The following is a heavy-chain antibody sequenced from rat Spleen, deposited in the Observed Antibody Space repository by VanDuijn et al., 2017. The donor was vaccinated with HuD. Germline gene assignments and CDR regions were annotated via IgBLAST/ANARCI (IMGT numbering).Heavy chain of an antibody. CDR3: ARTSDWFAY. CDR2: ISYDGGST. J-gene: IGHJ3*01. Sequence: EVQLAESGGGLVQPGRSLKLSCAASGFTFSDYYMAWVRQAPTKGLEWVASISYDGGSTYYRDSVKGRFTISRDNAENIVYLQMNSLKSEDTATYYCARTSDWFAYCGQGTLVTVSS. CDR1: GFTFSDYY. V-gene: IGHV5-20*01.